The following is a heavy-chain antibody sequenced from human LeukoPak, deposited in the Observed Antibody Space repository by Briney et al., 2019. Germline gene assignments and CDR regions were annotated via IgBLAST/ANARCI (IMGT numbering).Heavy chain of an antibody. CDR1: GFTFSSYA. Sequence: PGVSLRLACAASGFTFSSYAMSWVRQAPGKGLEWVSGISGSGHTTYYADSVMGRFTISRDSSKSTLYLQMNSLRAEDTAVYYCAKAKASTPVAFDIWGQGTLVTVSS. J-gene: IGHJ3*02. D-gene: IGHD5/OR15-5a*01. CDR2: ISGSGHTT. CDR3: AKAKASTPVAFDI. V-gene: IGHV3-23*01.